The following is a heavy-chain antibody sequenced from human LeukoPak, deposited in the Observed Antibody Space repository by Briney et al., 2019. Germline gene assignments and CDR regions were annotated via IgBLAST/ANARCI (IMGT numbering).Heavy chain of an antibody. CDR1: GYTFTGYY. CDR3: ARGPHYRVIAVAPDYYFDY. V-gene: IGHV1-2*02. Sequence: ASVKVSCKASGYTFTGYYMHWVRQAPGQGLEWMGWINPNSGGTNYAQKFQGRVTMTRNTSISTAYMELSSLRSEDTAVYYCARGPHYRVIAVAPDYYFDYWGQGTLVTVSS. D-gene: IGHD6-19*01. CDR2: INPNSGGT. J-gene: IGHJ4*02.